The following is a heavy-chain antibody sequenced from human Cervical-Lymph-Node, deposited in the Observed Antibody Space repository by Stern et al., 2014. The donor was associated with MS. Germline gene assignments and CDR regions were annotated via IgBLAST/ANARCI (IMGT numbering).Heavy chain of an antibody. CDR1: GFIFSDYM. CDR2: ISSESGYI. V-gene: IGHV3-21*01. D-gene: IGHD3-10*01. Sequence: EVQLEESGGGLVKPGGSLRLSCAASGFIFSDYMISWVRQAPGKGLEWVSSISSESGYIYYADSVKGRFTISRDNAKDSLYLQMNSLRAEDTAVYYCARERVTVRGVKGLDPWGQGTLVTVSS. J-gene: IGHJ5*02. CDR3: ARERVTVRGVKGLDP.